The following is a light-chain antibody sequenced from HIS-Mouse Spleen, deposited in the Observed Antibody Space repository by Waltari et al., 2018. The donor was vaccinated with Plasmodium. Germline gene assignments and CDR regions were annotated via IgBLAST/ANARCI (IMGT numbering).Light chain of an antibody. CDR3: QQRSNWPPT. CDR2: DAS. J-gene: IGKJ5*01. CDR1: QRVSSY. V-gene: IGKV3-11*01. Sequence: DIVLTQSPATLSLSPGERATLSCRASQRVSSYLAWYQQKPGQAPRLLIYDASNRATGIPARFSGSGSGTDFTLTISSLEPEDFALYYCQQRSNWPPTFGQGTRLEIK.